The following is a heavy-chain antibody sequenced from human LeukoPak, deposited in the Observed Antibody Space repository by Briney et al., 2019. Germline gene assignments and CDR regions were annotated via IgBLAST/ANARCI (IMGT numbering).Heavy chain of an antibody. CDR1: GGSISSYY. CDR2: TYYSGST. J-gene: IGHJ4*02. CDR3: ARDHIAVARSFDY. Sequence: SETLSLTCTVSGGSISSYYWSWIRQPPGKGLEWIGYTYYSGSTNYNPSLKSRVTISVDTSKNQFSLQLNSVTPEDTAVYYCARDHIAVARSFDYWGQGTLVTVSS. V-gene: IGHV4-59*12. D-gene: IGHD6-19*01.